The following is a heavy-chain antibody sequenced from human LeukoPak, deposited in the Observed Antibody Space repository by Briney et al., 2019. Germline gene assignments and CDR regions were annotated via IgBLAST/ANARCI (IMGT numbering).Heavy chain of an antibody. V-gene: IGHV3-23*01. CDR3: AKALDALDYGDYLRVDAFDI. D-gene: IGHD4-17*01. J-gene: IGHJ3*02. CDR1: GFTFSSYA. Sequence: GGSLRLSCVASGFTFSSYAMSWVRQAPGKGLEWVSAISGSGGSTYYADSVKGRFTISRDNSMNTLYLQMNSLRAEDTAVYYCAKALDALDYGDYLRVDAFDIWGQGTMVTVSS. CDR2: ISGSGGST.